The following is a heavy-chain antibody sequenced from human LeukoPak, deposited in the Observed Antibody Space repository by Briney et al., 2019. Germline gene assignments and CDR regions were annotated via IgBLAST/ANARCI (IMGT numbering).Heavy chain of an antibody. CDR1: GFTFSSYS. D-gene: IGHD5-24*01. CDR2: ISSSSSYI. V-gene: IGHV3-21*01. J-gene: IGHJ4*02. CDR3: ARDLRGDGYNGDY. Sequence: GGSLRLSCAASGFTFSSYSMNWVRQAPGKGLEWVSSISSSSSYIYYADSVKGRFTISRDNAKNSLYLQMNSLRAEDTAVYYCARDLRGDGYNGDYWGQGTLVTVSS.